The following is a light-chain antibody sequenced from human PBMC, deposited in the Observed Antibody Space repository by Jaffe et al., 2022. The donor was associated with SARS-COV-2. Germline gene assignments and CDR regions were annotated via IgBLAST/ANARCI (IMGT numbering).Light chain of an antibody. V-gene: IGKV3-11*01. CDR3: QERSNWPPSLT. J-gene: IGKJ4*01. Sequence: EIVLTQSPATLSLSPGERATLSCRASQSVSTSLAWYQHKPGQAPRLLIYDASNRATGIPARFSGSGSGTDFTLTISSLEPEDFAVYYCQERSNWPPSLTFGGGTKVEIK. CDR2: DAS. CDR1: QSVSTS.